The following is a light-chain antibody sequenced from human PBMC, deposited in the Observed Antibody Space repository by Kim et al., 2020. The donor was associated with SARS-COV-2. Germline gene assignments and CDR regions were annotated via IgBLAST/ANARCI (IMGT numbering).Light chain of an antibody. CDR1: QDISNY. V-gene: IGKV1-27*01. J-gene: IGKJ1*01. CDR3: QKYDSAPWT. Sequence: ASGGDTVTVTCPARQDISNYLAWFQQKPGKAPKLLIYAASSWQPGVPSRFSGSGSGTDFTLTITSLQPEDVATYYCQKYDSAPWTFGQGTKVDIK. CDR2: AAS.